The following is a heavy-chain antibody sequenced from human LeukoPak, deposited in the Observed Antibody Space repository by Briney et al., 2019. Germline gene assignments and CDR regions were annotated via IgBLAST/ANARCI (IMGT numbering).Heavy chain of an antibody. J-gene: IGHJ4*02. Sequence: GGSLGLSCAASGFTFSSYAMSWVRQAPGKGLEWVSAISGSGGSTYYADSVKGRFTISRDNSKNTLYLQMNSLRAEDTAVYYCAKAPARSYYYDSSGYYYPRYWGQGTLVTVSS. V-gene: IGHV3-23*01. D-gene: IGHD3-22*01. CDR2: ISGSGGST. CDR3: AKAPARSYYYDSSGYYYPRY. CDR1: GFTFSSYA.